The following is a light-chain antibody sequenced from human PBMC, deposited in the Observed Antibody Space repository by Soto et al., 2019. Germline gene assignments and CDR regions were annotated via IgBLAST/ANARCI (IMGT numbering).Light chain of an antibody. Sequence: IQLTQSPSSLSASVGDIVAITGLASQGINSYLAWYQQKPGKVPQLLIYSASTLQSGVPSRFSGSGSETEFSLTIRALQPEDFATYYCQQLSRYPLTFGGGTKVDIK. J-gene: IGKJ4*01. V-gene: IGKV1-9*01. CDR1: QGINSY. CDR2: SAS. CDR3: QQLSRYPLT.